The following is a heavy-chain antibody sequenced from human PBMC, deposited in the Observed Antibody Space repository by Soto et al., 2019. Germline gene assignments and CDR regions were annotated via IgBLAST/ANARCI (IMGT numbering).Heavy chain of an antibody. CDR2: IYWDDDK. CDR3: AHSVVAGLGYYFDY. Sequence: QITLKESGPTLVKPTQTLTLTCTFSGFSLSTTRVGVGWIRQPPGTALEWLALIYWDDDKRYSPSLKSRLTITKDTSKNQVVLTMTNMDPVDTATYYCAHSVVAGLGYYFDYWGQGTLVTVSS. CDR1: GFSLSTTRVG. D-gene: IGHD6-19*01. V-gene: IGHV2-5*02. J-gene: IGHJ4*02.